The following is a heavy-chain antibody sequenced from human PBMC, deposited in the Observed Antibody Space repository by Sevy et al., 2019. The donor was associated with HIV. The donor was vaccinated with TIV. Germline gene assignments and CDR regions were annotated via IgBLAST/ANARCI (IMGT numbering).Heavy chain of an antibody. J-gene: IGHJ6*02. CDR1: EFIFSEYA. CDR3: AKTINSGGGAVPAANYYYYGMDV. D-gene: IGHD2-2*01. CDR2: INGKGRST. Sequence: GGSLRLSCAASEFIFSEYAMNWVRQTPGKGLEWVSSINGKGRSTHYADSVEGRFTISRDNSKNTLYLQMNSLRAEDTAVYYCAKTINSGGGAVPAANYYYYGMDVWGQGTTVTVSS. V-gene: IGHV3-23*01.